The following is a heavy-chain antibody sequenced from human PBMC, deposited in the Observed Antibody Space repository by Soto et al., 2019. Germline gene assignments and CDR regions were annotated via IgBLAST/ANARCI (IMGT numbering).Heavy chain of an antibody. CDR1: GFTFSSYA. V-gene: IGHV3-23*01. CDR2: ISGSGGST. D-gene: IGHD3-3*01. Sequence: EVQLLESGGGLVQPGGSLRLSCAASGFTFSSYAMSWVRQAPGKGLEWVSAISGSGGSTYYADPVKGRFTISRDNSKNTLYMQMNSLRAEDTAVYYCAKDRGRFLEWLVHYYYYGMDVWGQGTTVTVSS. CDR3: AKDRGRFLEWLVHYYYYGMDV. J-gene: IGHJ6*02.